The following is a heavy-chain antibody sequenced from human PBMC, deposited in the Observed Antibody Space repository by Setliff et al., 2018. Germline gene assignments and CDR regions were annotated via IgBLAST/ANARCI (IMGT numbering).Heavy chain of an antibody. V-gene: IGHV4-34*01. CDR2: INHSGST. J-gene: IGHJ5*02. Sequence: SETLSLTCAACGGSFSGYYWSWIRQPPGKGLEWIGEINHSGSTKYNPSLKSRVTISVDTSKNQFSVKLSSVTAADTAVYYCARGLVTIFGVVIMSPPWFDPWGQGTLVTVSS. CDR1: GGSFSGYY. CDR3: ARGLVTIFGVVIMSPPWFDP. D-gene: IGHD3-3*01.